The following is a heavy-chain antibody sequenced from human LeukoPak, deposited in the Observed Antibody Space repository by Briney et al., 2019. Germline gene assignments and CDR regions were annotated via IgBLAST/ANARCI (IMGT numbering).Heavy chain of an antibody. CDR1: GFTFSSYA. V-gene: IGHV3-23*01. D-gene: IGHD3-10*01. J-gene: IGHJ5*02. Sequence: GGSLRLSCAASGFTFSSYAMSWVRQAPGKGLEWVSAISGTGVSTYYADSVKGRFTISRDNSKNTLFLQMNSLRAEDTAVYYCAKAPARGHYGVDHWGQGALATVSS. CDR3: AKAPARGHYGVDH. CDR2: ISGTGVST.